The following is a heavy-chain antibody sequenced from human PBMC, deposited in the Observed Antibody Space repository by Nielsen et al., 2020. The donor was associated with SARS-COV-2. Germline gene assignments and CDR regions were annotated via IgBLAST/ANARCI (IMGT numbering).Heavy chain of an antibody. CDR1: GYTFTSYG. D-gene: IGHD3-3*01. Sequence: ASVKVSCKASGYTFTSYGISWVRQAPGQGLEWMGWISAYNGNTNYVQKLQGRVTMTTDTSTSTAYMELRSLRSDDTAVYYCARAGITIFGVVNWFDPWGQGTLVTVSS. V-gene: IGHV1-18*01. CDR2: ISAYNGNT. J-gene: IGHJ5*02. CDR3: ARAGITIFGVVNWFDP.